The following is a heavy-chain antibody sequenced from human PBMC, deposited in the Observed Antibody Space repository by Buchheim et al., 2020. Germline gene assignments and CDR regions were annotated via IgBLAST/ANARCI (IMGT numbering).Heavy chain of an antibody. CDR1: GGTFSDFG. V-gene: IGHV1-69*14. Sequence: QVHLVQSGAEVKEPGSSVTVSCKASGGTFSDFGLYWVRQAPGQGLEWMGGPIPIFHRPRYAQNFQERVTFSAATSPNTSYMELSSLRSDDTAVYYCARADSVLGQLSFQHWGQGSL. CDR3: ARADSVLGQLSFQH. D-gene: IGHD2-2*01. J-gene: IGHJ1*01. CDR2: PIPIFHRP.